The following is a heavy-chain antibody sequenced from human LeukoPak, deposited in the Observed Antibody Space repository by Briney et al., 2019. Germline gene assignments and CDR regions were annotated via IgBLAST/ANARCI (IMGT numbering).Heavy chain of an antibody. D-gene: IGHD6-13*01. V-gene: IGHV4-34*12. CDR3: ARFGSSTWYKGAFDI. CDR2: IVHSGNT. J-gene: IGHJ3*02. Sequence: SETLSLTCAVYGGSFSGYYWSWIRQPPGKGLEWIGEIVHSGNTKYNPSLKSRVTISVDTSKNHVSLNLTSVTAADTAVYYCARFGSSTWYKGAFDIWGQGTMVTVAS. CDR1: GGSFSGYY.